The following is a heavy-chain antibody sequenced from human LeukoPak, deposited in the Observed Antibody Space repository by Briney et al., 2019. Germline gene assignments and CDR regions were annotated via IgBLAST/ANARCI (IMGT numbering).Heavy chain of an antibody. J-gene: IGHJ4*02. D-gene: IGHD5-18*01. CDR1: GGSISSGGYY. CDR3: AREDTATIDY. V-gene: IGHV4-31*03. CDR2: IYYSGST. Sequence: SQTLSLTCTVSGGSISSGGYYWSWIRQHPGKGLEWIGYIYYSGSTYYNPSLKSRVTISVDTSKNQFSLKLSSVTAADTAVYYCAREDTATIDYWGQGTLVTVPS.